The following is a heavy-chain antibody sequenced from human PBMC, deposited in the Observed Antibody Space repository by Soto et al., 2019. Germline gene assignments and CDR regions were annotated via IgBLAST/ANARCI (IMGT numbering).Heavy chain of an antibody. V-gene: IGHV2-5*02. CDR2: IYWDDDK. CDR1: GFSLSTSGVG. J-gene: IGHJ6*02. Sequence: QITLKESGPPLVKPTQTLTLTCTFSGFSLSTSGVGVGWIRRPPRKALEWLALIYWDDDKRYSPSLKSRLTISKDTSKNQVVLTMTNMDPVDTATYYCAHHGYYSYGLDVWGQGTTVTVSS. CDR3: AHHGYYSYGLDV.